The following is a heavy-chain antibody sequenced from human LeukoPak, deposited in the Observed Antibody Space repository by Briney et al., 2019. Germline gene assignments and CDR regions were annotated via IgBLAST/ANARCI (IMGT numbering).Heavy chain of an antibody. D-gene: IGHD2-2*01. CDR1: GYTFIGYY. CDR3: ARDRREFCSDTSCYPQNYFDY. Sequence: VSVKVSCKASGYTFIGYYLHWVRQAPGQGLEWMGWINPHNGDTNYAQKFQGRVTMTRDTSITTAYMELSRLKSDDTAVYYCARDRREFCSDTSCYPQNYFDYWGQGTLVTVSS. V-gene: IGHV1-2*02. J-gene: IGHJ4*02. CDR2: INPHNGDT.